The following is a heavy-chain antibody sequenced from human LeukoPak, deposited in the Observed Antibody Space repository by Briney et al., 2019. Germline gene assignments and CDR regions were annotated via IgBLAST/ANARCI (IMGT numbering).Heavy chain of an antibody. CDR2: INTNTGNP. V-gene: IGHV7-4-1*02. CDR1: GYTFTGYY. CDR3: ARAYVRYFDWLFGY. D-gene: IGHD3-9*01. Sequence: ASVKVSCKASGYTFTGYYMHWVRQAPGQGLEWMGWINTNTGNPTYAQGFTGRFVFSLDTSVSTAYLQISSLKAEDTAVYYCARAYVRYFDWLFGYWGQGTLVTVSS. J-gene: IGHJ4*02.